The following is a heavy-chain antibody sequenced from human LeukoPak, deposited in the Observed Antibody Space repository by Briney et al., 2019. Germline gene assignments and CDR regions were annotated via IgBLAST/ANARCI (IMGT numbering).Heavy chain of an antibody. D-gene: IGHD4-17*01. J-gene: IGHJ6*02. Sequence: QAPGQGXEXXGGXIPIFGTANYAQKFQGRVTITADESTSTAYMELSSLRSEDTAVYYCARTYGDYYYYGMDVWGQGTTVTVSS. CDR3: ARTYGDYYYYGMDV. CDR2: XIPIFGTA. V-gene: IGHV1-69*01.